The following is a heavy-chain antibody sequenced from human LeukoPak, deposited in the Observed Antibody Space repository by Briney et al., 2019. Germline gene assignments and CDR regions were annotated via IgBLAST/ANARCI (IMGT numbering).Heavy chain of an antibody. CDR3: AKDPYSVWGSYPFDY. CDR1: GFTFSSYA. Sequence: GGSLRLSCAASGFTFSSYAMSWVRQAPGKGLEWVSAISGSGGSTYYADSVKGRFTISRDNSKNTLYLQMNSLRAEDTAVYYCAKDPYSVWGSYPFDYWGQGTLVTVSS. V-gene: IGHV3-23*01. J-gene: IGHJ4*02. CDR2: ISGSGGST. D-gene: IGHD3-16*02.